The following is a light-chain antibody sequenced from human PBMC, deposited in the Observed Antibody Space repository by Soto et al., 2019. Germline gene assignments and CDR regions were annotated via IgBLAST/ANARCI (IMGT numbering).Light chain of an antibody. Sequence: QSALTQPASLSGSPGQSIAISCTGTSCDVGGYNYVSWYQYHPGEAPKLMIYDFTNRPSGISNRFSGSKSGNTASLTISGLQAEDEADYYCSSYGITSRVFGGGTKVTVL. CDR3: SSYGITSRV. CDR2: DFT. J-gene: IGLJ3*02. CDR1: SCDVGGYNY. V-gene: IGLV2-14*03.